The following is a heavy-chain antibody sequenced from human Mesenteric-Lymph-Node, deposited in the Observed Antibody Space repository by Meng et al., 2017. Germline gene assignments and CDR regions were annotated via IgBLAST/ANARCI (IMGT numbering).Heavy chain of an antibody. CDR2: ISYDGSNK. J-gene: IGHJ1*01. CDR1: GFTFSSYA. CDR3: ARGRYYYDGSGFQY. D-gene: IGHD3-22*01. V-gene: IGHV3-30*04. Sequence: GESLKISCAASGFTFSSYAMHWVRQAPGKGLEWVAVISYDGSNKYYADSVKGRFTISRDNSKNTLYLQMNSLRAEDTAVYYCARGRYYYDGSGFQYWGQGTLVTVSS.